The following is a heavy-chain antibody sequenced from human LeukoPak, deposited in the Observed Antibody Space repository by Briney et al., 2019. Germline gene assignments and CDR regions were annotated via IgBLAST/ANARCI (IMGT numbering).Heavy chain of an antibody. CDR2: ISYDGSNK. CDR1: GFTFSSYA. D-gene: IGHD3-22*01. J-gene: IGHJ3*02. Sequence: GRSLELSCAASGFTFSSYAMHWVRQAPGKGLEWVAVISYDGSNKYYADSVKGRFTISRDNSKNTLYLQMNSLRAEDTAVYYCASDLIVVVTTHDAFDIWGQGTMVTVSS. CDR3: ASDLIVVVTTHDAFDI. V-gene: IGHV3-30*04.